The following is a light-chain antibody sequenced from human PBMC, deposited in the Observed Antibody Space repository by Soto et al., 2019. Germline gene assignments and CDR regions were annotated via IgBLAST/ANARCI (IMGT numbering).Light chain of an antibody. CDR2: YHS. V-gene: IGLV3-21*04. CDR3: QVWDRSSDHRVV. Sequence: SYELTQPPSVSVAPGKTARISCGRTNIGTKSVHWYQQKPGQAPVLVIYYHSARPSGIPERFSGSNAGNTATLTISTVEAGDEADYYCQVWDRSSDHRVVFGGGTKVTVL. CDR1: NIGTKS. J-gene: IGLJ2*01.